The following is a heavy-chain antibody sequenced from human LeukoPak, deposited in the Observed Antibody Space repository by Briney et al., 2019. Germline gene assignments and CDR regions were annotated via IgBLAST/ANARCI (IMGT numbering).Heavy chain of an antibody. CDR2: IYDSGST. CDR1: GGSISSNY. Sequence: SETLSLTCTVSGGSISSNYWGWIRQSPGRGLEWIGYIYDSGSTDYNPSLKSRVTISVDTSKNQFSLKLSSVTAADTAVYYCARNRDGYNRGFDYWGQGTLVTVSS. CDR3: ARNRDGYNRGFDY. D-gene: IGHD5-24*01. V-gene: IGHV4-59*01. J-gene: IGHJ4*02.